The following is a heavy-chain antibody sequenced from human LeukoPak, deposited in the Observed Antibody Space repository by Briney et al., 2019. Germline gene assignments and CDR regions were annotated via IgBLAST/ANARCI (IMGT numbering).Heavy chain of an antibody. D-gene: IGHD6-13*01. V-gene: IGHV4-4*07. J-gene: IGHJ5*02. CDR2: IYTGGST. CDR3: ARDAAAGTSQWFDP. Sequence: SETLSLTCTVSGGSISSYYWSWIRQPAGKGLEWIGRIYTGGSTNYNPSLKSRVTMSVDTSKNQFSLKLSSVTAADPAVYYCARDAAAGTSQWFDPWGQGTLVTVSS. CDR1: GGSISSYY.